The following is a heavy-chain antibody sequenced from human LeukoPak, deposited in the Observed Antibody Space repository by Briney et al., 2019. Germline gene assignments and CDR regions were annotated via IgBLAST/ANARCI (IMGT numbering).Heavy chain of an antibody. V-gene: IGHV3-30-3*01. CDR3: ARDSRGTFLRSMAAFDI. J-gene: IGHJ3*02. CDR1: GFTFSSYA. Sequence: GGSLRLSCAASGFTFSSYAMHWVRQAPGKGLEWVAVISYDGSNKYYADSVKGRFTISRDNAKNSLYLQMNSLRAEDTAVYYCARDSRGTFLRSMAAFDIWGQGTMVTVSS. CDR2: ISYDGSNK. D-gene: IGHD2-2*01.